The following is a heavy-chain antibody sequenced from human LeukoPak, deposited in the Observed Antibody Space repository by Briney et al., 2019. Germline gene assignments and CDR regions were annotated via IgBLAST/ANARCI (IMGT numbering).Heavy chain of an antibody. J-gene: IGHJ4*02. CDR3: ARGVRATCGGDCLPAY. CDR2: ISSSSSTI. Sequence: GGSLRLSCAASGFTFSSYSMNWVRQAPGKGLEWVSYISSSSSTIYYGDSVKGRFTISRDNAKNSLYLQMNSLRAEDTAVYYCARGVRATCGGDCLPAYWGQGTLVTVSS. D-gene: IGHD2-21*02. V-gene: IGHV3-48*04. CDR1: GFTFSSYS.